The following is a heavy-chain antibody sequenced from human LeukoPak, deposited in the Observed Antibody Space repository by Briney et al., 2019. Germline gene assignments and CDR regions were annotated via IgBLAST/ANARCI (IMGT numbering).Heavy chain of an antibody. V-gene: IGHV1-2*02. D-gene: IGHD3-22*01. CDR2: INPNSGDT. J-gene: IGHJ1*01. Sequence: ASVKVSCKASGYTFTGYYMHWVRQAPGQGLEWMGWINPNSGDTNFAQKFQGRVTMTRDTSISTVYMELSRLRSDDTAVFYCARGYYDSIDFEYFQHWGQGTLVTVSS. CDR1: GYTFTGYY. CDR3: ARGYYDSIDFEYFQH.